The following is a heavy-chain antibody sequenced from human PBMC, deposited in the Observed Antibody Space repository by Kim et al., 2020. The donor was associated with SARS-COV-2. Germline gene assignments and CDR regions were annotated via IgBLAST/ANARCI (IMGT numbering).Heavy chain of an antibody. CDR1: GFTFSSYS. D-gene: IGHD6-13*01. CDR2: ISSSSSYI. V-gene: IGHV3-21*01. J-gene: IGHJ4*02. Sequence: GGSLRLSCAASGFTFSSYSMNWVRQAPGKGLEWVSSISSSSSYIYYADSVKGRFTISRDNAKNSLFLQMNSLRAEDTAVYYCAKDRVGSSWYLAFWGQGTLVTVSS. CDR3: AKDRVGSSWYLAF.